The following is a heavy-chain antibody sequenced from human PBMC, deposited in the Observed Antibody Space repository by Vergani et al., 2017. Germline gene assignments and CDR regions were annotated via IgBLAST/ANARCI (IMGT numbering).Heavy chain of an antibody. V-gene: IGHV3-30*02. D-gene: IGHD3-16*01. CDR1: GFTLSNYD. Sequence: QVQLVESGGGVVQRGGSLRLSCATSGFTLSNYDMQWIRQGPGKGLEFVAFIQFDGSNQNYADSVKGRFTLSRDFFKNTLYLQMNSLRTDDTATYYCAKHFRGWGIDYWGQGTQVIVSS. CDR2: IQFDGSNQ. J-gene: IGHJ4*02. CDR3: AKHFRGWGIDY.